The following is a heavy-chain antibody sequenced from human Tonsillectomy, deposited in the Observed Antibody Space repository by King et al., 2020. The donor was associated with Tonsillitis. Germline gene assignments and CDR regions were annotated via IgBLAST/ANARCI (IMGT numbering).Heavy chain of an antibody. D-gene: IGHD2-15*01. Sequence: VQLVESGAEVKKPGASVKVSCKASGYTFTGYDMHWVRQAPGQGLEWMGWINPGSGVTKYAQKFQGRVTMTRDTSISTANMELSRLTSDDTAVYYCARVGDCSGGSCGKWGQGTLITVSS. V-gene: IGHV1-2*02. CDR2: INPGSGVT. CDR3: ARVGDCSGGSCGK. CDR1: GYTFTGYD. J-gene: IGHJ4*02.